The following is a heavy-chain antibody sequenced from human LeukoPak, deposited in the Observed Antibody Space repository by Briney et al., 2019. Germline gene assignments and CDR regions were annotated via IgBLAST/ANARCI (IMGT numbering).Heavy chain of an antibody. CDR1: GGSFSGYY. D-gene: IGHD5-12*01. CDR2: IRQDGSEK. J-gene: IGHJ4*02. V-gene: IGHV3-7*01. Sequence: PSETLSLTCAVYGGSFSGYYWSWIRQPPGKGLEWVANIRQDGSEKYYVDSVKGRFTISRDNAKNSLYLQMNSLRAEDTAVYYCAREAWIHDYWGQGTLVTVSS. CDR3: AREAWIHDY.